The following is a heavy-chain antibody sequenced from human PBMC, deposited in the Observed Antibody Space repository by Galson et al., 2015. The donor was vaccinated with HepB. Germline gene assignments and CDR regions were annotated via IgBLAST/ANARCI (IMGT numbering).Heavy chain of an antibody. CDR3: AIGPPEAFCGGDCSTYLDY. V-gene: IGHV3-30-3*01. Sequence: SLRLSCAASGFIFRNYGMHWVRQAPGKGLEWLGHISYDGSDKYFGASVRGRFTISRDNSRSTLFLHINSLRIEDMAVYYCAIGPPEAFCGGDCSTYLDYWGQGTLVTVSS. CDR1: GFIFRNYG. D-gene: IGHD2-21*01. CDR2: ISYDGSDK. J-gene: IGHJ4*02.